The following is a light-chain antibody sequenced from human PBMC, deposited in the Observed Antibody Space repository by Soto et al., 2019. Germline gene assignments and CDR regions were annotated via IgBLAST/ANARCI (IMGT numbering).Light chain of an antibody. V-gene: IGKV1D-12*01. J-gene: IGKJ5*01. CDR1: QGISSW. CDR2: AAS. CDR3: QQANSFPT. Sequence: DLQMTQSPSSVSASIGDRATITCRASQGISSWLAWYQQKPGKTPKLLVYAASSLQSGVPSRFSGSGSGTDFTLTTSSLKPEEFATYYYQQANSFPTFGQGTRLEIK.